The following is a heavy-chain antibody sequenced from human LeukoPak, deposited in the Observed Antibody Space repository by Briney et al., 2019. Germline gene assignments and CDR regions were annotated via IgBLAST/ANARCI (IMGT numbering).Heavy chain of an antibody. J-gene: IGHJ4*02. CDR1: EFTFTTYS. V-gene: IGHV3-30*03. CDR2: LSYDGSNK. Sequence: GGSLRLSCEASEFTFTTYSMTWVRQAPGKGPEWVALLSYDGSNKNYADSVKGRFTISRDNAKNSLYLQMNSLRAEDTAVYYCARRAGAYSHPYDYWGQGTLVTVSS. CDR3: ARRAGAYSHPYDY. D-gene: IGHD4/OR15-4a*01.